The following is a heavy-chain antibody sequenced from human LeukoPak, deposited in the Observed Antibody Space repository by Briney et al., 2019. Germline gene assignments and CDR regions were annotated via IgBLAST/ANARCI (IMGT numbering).Heavy chain of an antibody. CDR1: GFTFSSYA. D-gene: IGHD6-13*01. J-gene: IGHJ4*02. Sequence: GGSLRLSCAASGFTFSSYAMSWVRQAPGKGLEWVSAISGSGGSTYYADSVKGRFTISRDNSKNTLYLQINSLRAEDTAVYYCASSSWYYFDYWGQGTLVTVSS. CDR3: ASSSWYYFDY. CDR2: ISGSGGST. V-gene: IGHV3-23*01.